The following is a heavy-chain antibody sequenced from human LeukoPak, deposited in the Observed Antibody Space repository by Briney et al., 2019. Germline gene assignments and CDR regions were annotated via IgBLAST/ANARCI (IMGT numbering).Heavy chain of an antibody. J-gene: IGHJ4*02. CDR1: EGSISGYY. CDR3: ARYTPGSFDFV. Sequence: SETLSLTCTVSEGSISGYYSSWIRQPPGKGLEWIGFIFSSGSTSYNPSLKSRVTISVDTSKNQVSLRLNSVTAADTAMYYCARYTPGSFDFVWGQGTLVTVSS. D-gene: IGHD3-9*01. CDR2: IFSSGST. V-gene: IGHV4-59*08.